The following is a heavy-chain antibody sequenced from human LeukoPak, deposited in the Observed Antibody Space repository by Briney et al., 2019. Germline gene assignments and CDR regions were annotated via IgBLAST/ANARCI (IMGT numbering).Heavy chain of an antibody. CDR3: ARDGSDNWRQFDY. CDR1: GGSISSSNYY. D-gene: IGHD1-1*01. V-gene: IGHV4-39*07. J-gene: IGHJ4*02. Sequence: SETLSLTCAVSGGSISSSNYYWGWIRQPPGKGLEWIGNINYRGRSYHNPSLKSRVTISLDPAKNQFYLELSSVAAADTAVYYCARDGSDNWRQFDYWGQGTLATVSS. CDR2: INYRGRS.